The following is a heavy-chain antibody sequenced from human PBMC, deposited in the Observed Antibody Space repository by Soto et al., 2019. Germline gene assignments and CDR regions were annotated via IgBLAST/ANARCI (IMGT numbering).Heavy chain of an antibody. CDR1: GYTFSDCD. D-gene: IGHD3-16*01. Sequence: ASVKVSCKASGYTFSDCDINWLRQASGQGPEWMGWMNAKSGDTFFPQKFRGKFNMTRDTSMSTAYMEVGSLTSHDTAIYYCARGNPFNYAGFDVWGQGTMVTVSS. V-gene: IGHV1-8*01. CDR3: ARGNPFNYAGFDV. CDR2: MNAKSGDT. J-gene: IGHJ6*02.